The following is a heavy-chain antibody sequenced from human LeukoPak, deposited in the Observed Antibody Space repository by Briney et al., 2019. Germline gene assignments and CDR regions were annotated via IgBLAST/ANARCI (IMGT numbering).Heavy chain of an antibody. V-gene: IGHV3-53*01. CDR2: IYSGGST. J-gene: IGHJ6*02. D-gene: IGHD4-23*01. CDR1: GFTFSSYA. Sequence: GGSLRLSCAASGFTFSSYAMHWVRQAPGKGLEWVSVIYSGGSTYYADSVKGRFTISRDNSKNTLYLQMSSLRAEDTTVYYCARDKGNPPEYYYYGMDVWGQGTTVTVSS. CDR3: ARDKGNPPEYYYYGMDV.